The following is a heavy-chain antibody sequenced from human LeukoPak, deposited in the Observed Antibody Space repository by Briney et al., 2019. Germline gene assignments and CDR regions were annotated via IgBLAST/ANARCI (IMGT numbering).Heavy chain of an antibody. CDR2: IKQEGSET. CDR3: AREAARGWGERFDY. CDR1: GFTFSSYW. V-gene: IGHV3-7*01. Sequence: GGSLRLSWAASGFTFSSYWISWVRQAPGEGLEWVANIKQEGSETYTVAPVKGRFNLYRDNAKNSLYLQMNSLRAEDTAVYYCAREAARGWGERFDYWGQGTLVTVSS. J-gene: IGHJ4*02. D-gene: IGHD1-1*01.